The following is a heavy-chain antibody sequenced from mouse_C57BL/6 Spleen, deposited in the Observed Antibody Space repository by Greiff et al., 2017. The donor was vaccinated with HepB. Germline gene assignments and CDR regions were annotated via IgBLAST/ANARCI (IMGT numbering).Heavy chain of an antibody. CDR1: GYAFSSSW. J-gene: IGHJ3*01. CDR3: ARSDDGYSWFAY. CDR2: IYPGDGDT. Sequence: VQLQQSGPELVKPGASVKISCKASGYAFSSSWMNWLKQRPGKGLEWIGRIYPGDGDTNYNGKFKGKATLTADKSSSTAYMQLSSLTSEDSAVYFCARSDDGYSWFAYWGQGTLVTVSA. V-gene: IGHV1-82*01. D-gene: IGHD2-3*01.